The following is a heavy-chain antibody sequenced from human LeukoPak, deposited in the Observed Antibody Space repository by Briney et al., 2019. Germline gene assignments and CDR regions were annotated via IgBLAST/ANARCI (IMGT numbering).Heavy chain of an antibody. Sequence: PGGSLRLSCAASGFTFSSYGMHWVRQAPGKGLEWVAFIRYDGSNKYYADSVKGRSTISRDNSKNTLYLQMNSLRAEDTAVYYCATPGGYYYDSSGYYLDYWGQGTLVTVSS. CDR1: GFTFSSYG. CDR3: ATPGGYYYDSSGYYLDY. J-gene: IGHJ4*02. V-gene: IGHV3-30*02. CDR2: IRYDGSNK. D-gene: IGHD3-22*01.